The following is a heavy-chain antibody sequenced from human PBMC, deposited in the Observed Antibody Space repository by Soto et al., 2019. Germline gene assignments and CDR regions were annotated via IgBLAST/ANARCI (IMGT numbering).Heavy chain of an antibody. Sequence: EVQLVESGGGLVQPGGSLRLSCAASGFTFSSYSMNWVRQAPGKGLEWVSYISSSSSTIYYADSVKGRFTISRDNAKNSLYLQMNSLRAEDTAVYYCATDLSFLGYCSSTSSYGAFDIWGQGTMVTVSS. J-gene: IGHJ3*02. CDR1: GFTFSSYS. CDR2: ISSSSSTI. CDR3: ATDLSFLGYCSSTSSYGAFDI. V-gene: IGHV3-48*01. D-gene: IGHD2-2*01.